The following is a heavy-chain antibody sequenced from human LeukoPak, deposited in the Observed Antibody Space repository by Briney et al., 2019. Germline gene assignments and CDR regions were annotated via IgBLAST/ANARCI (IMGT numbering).Heavy chain of an antibody. CDR2: ISYDGSNK. Sequence: GGSLRLSCAASGFTFSSYAMHWVRQAPGKGLEWVAVISYDGSNKYYADSVKGRFTLSRDNSKNTLYLQMNSLRAEDTAVYYCARNYYDSSGYYTDAFDIWGQGTMVTVSS. CDR1: GFTFSSYA. D-gene: IGHD3-22*01. J-gene: IGHJ3*02. CDR3: ARNYYDSSGYYTDAFDI. V-gene: IGHV3-30-3*01.